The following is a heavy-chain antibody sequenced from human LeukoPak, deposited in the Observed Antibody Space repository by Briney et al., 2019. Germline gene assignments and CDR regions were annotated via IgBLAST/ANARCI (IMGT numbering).Heavy chain of an antibody. D-gene: IGHD3-10*01. CDR3: ARYQNYYGSGSYFDYGMDV. V-gene: IGHV1-18*01. CDR1: GYTFTSYG. CDR2: ISAYNGNT. J-gene: IGHJ6*02. Sequence: ASVKVSCKASGYTFTSYGISWVRQAPGQGLEWMGWISAYNGNTNYAQKLQGRVTMTTDTSTSTAYMELRSLRSEDTAVYYCARYQNYYGSGSYFDYGMDVWGQGTTVTVSS.